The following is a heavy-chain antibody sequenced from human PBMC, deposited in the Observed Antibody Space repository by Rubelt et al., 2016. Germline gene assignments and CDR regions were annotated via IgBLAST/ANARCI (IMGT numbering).Heavy chain of an antibody. J-gene: IGHJ4*02. CDR2: IYYSGST. Sequence: EWIGSIYYSGSTYYNPSLKSRVTISVDTSKNQFSLKLSSVTAADTAVYYCARLGVVAGIDYWGQGTLVTVSS. V-gene: IGHV4-39*01. D-gene: IGHD6-19*01. CDR3: ARLGVVAGIDY.